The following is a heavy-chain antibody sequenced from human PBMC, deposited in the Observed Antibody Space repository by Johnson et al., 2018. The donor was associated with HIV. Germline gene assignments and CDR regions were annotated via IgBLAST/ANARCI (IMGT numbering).Heavy chain of an antibody. CDR1: GLTFSSYW. Sequence: EMQLVESGGGLAQPGGSLRLSCAASGLTFSSYWMAWVRPAPGKGLAWVANVKQDGSEKNYVDSVKGRSTISRDTAKSSMYLQMKSLRGEDTAVYSCARGGDGSQRGGHNHLWLFAFDIWGQGTMVTVSS. V-gene: IGHV3-7*01. CDR3: ARGGDGSQRGGHNHLWLFAFDI. D-gene: IGHD2-21*01. J-gene: IGHJ3*02. CDR2: VKQDGSEK.